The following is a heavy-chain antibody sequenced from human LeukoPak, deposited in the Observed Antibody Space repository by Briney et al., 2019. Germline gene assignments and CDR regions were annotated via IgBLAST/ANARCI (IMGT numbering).Heavy chain of an antibody. J-gene: IGHJ6*02. CDR1: GFTFSSYA. CDR3: AKVLGLLRYFDWLDQGMDV. V-gene: IGHV3-23*01. D-gene: IGHD3-9*01. Sequence: KSGGSLRLSCAASGFTFSSYAMSWVRQAPGKGLEWVSEISGSGGSTHYADSVKGRFTISRDNSKNTLYLQMNSLRAEDTAVYYCAKVLGLLRYFDWLDQGMDVWGQGTTVTVSS. CDR2: ISGSGGST.